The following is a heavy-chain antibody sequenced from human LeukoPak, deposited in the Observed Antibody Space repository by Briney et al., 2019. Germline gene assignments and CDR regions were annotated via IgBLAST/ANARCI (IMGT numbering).Heavy chain of an antibody. CDR1: GYSLTGYG. D-gene: IGHD4-17*01. V-gene: IGHV1-18*01. CDR2: ISTQTGNT. J-gene: IGHJ4*02. CDR3: ARGAYGDY. Sequence: ASVKVSCKASGYSLTGYGINWMRRAPGQGLEWLGWISTQTGNTDFAQKVQGRLTLTTDRSTNTAYMELRSLTSDDTAVYYCARGAYGDYWGQGTMVTVSS.